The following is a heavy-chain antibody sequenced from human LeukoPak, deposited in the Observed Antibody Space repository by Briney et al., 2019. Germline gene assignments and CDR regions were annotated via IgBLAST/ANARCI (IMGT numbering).Heavy chain of an antibody. V-gene: IGHV1-3*01. J-gene: IGHJ6*02. CDR3: ASSRSKRITTNRGVREYYYGMDV. CDR1: GQSFTIYT. D-gene: IGHD3-10*01. Sequence: ASVKVSCKTSGQSFTIYTLHWVRQAPGQRLERMGWNNAADGNTKYSQKFQGRVIITRDSSANTAYMELSSLTSEDSAVYYCASSRSKRITTNRGVREYYYGMDVWGQGTTVTVSS. CDR2: NNAADGNT.